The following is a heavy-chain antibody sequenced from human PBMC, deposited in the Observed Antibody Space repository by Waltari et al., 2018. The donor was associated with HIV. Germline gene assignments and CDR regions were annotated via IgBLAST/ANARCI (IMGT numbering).Heavy chain of an antibody. CDR3: AIGSLGEVSFGY. V-gene: IGHV1-18*04. J-gene: IGHJ4*02. CDR1: GYSFNTHG. Sequence: QIQLLQSGAEVKKPGASVRVSCKASGYSFNTHGITWVRQAPGQGLEWIGWISVKDGRTNSAQNLQGRVTMTSDPSTSTVYMELRTLRSDDTAVYYCAIGSLGEVSFGYWGQGTLVTVSS. CDR2: ISVKDGRT. D-gene: IGHD3-16*02.